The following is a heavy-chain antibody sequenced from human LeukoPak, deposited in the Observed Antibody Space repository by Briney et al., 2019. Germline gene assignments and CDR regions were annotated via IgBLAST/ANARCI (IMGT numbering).Heavy chain of an antibody. CDR2: MYYSGST. Sequence: SETLSLTCTVSGGSISTDHWSWIRQPPGKGLEWIGYMYYSGSTNYNPSLKSRVTISVDTSKKQISLKLSSVTAADTAVYYCARHALDSSHYYWHYFDYWGQGTLVTVST. D-gene: IGHD3-22*01. V-gene: IGHV4-59*08. J-gene: IGHJ4*02. CDR3: ARHALDSSHYYWHYFDY. CDR1: GGSISTDH.